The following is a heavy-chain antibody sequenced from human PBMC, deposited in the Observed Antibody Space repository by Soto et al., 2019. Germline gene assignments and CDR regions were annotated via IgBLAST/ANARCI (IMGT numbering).Heavy chain of an antibody. J-gene: IGHJ5*02. V-gene: IGHV1-3*04. CDR2: INTGDGNR. D-gene: IGHD6-6*01. CDR3: AKDWMFSSSSRGQRFDP. Sequence: ASVKVSCKASGNTFSNYVIHWVRQAPGQSLEWMGWINTGDGNRKYSQKFQGRVTITTDTPASTVYMELSSLKSDDTAIYYCAKDWMFSSSSRGQRFDPWGQGTLVTVSS. CDR1: GNTFSNYV.